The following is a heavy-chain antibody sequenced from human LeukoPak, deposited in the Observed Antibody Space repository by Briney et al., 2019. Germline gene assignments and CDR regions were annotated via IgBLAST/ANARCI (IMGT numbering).Heavy chain of an antibody. J-gene: IGHJ4*02. V-gene: IGHV4-39*01. CDR1: GGSISSSSYY. CDR3: ARRYGSGSYYGGEFDY. Sequence: SETRSLTCTVSGGSISSSSYYWGWIRQPPGKGLEWIGSIYYSGSTYYYPSLKSRVTISVDTSKNQFSLKLSSVTAADTAVYYCARRYGSGSYYGGEFDYWGQGTLVTVSS. D-gene: IGHD3-10*01. CDR2: IYYSGST.